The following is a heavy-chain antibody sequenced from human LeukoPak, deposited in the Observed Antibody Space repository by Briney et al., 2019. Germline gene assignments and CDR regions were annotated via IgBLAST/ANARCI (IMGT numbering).Heavy chain of an antibody. CDR3: VKESPYGSPRFYYFDY. CDR2: ISGSTT. D-gene: IGHD1-26*01. Sequence: GGSLRLSCAASGFSLSSNAMSWVRQAPGKGPEWVSAISGSTTYYADSVKGRFSISKDISRNTLSLQMNNLGAEDTAIYYCVKESPYGSPRFYYFDYWGQGTLVTVSS. CDR1: GFSLSSNA. J-gene: IGHJ4*02. V-gene: IGHV3-23*01.